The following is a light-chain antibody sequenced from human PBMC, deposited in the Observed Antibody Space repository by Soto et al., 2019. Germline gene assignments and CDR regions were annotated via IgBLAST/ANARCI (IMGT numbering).Light chain of an antibody. J-gene: IGKJ3*01. CDR2: GTS. V-gene: IGKV3-20*01. CDR1: QSVSGMY. Sequence: EVVLTQSPGTLSLSPGESATLSCRASQSVSGMYLAWYQQKPGQAPRLLSYGTSNRSTGIPDRFSGSGSGTDFTLTIRRLEPEAFAMYFCQQYDNSPFTFGPGTKVDIK. CDR3: QQYDNSPFT.